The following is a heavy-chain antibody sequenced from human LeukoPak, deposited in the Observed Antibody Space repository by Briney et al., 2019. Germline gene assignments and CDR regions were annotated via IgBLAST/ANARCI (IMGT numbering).Heavy chain of an antibody. V-gene: IGHV1-18*01. D-gene: IGHD3-10*01. CDR1: GYTFTSYG. CDR3: AVGWVTMVRGVMDV. CDR2: ISAYNGNT. J-gene: IGHJ6*02. Sequence: ASVKVSCKASGYTFTSYGISSVRQAPGQGLEWMGWISAYNGNTNYAQKLQGRVTMTTDTSTSTAYMELRSLRSDDTAVYYCAVGWVTMVRGVMDVWGQGTTVTVSS.